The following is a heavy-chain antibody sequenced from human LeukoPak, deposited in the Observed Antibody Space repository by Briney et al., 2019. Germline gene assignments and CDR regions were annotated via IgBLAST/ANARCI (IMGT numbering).Heavy chain of an antibody. CDR1: GFTFSDYY. CDR3: AKTNWWSVFDY. V-gene: IGHV3-11*01. J-gene: IGHJ4*02. D-gene: IGHD2-15*01. CDR2: ISSSSTYI. Sequence: GGSLRLSCAASGFTFSDYYMSWIRQAPGKGLEWVSYISSSSTYIYYADSVKGRFTISRDNAKNSLYLQMNSLRAEDTAVYYCAKTNWWSVFDYWGQGTLVTVSS.